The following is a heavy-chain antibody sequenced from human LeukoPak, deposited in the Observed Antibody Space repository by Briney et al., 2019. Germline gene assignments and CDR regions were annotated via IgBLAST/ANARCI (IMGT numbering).Heavy chain of an antibody. V-gene: IGHV3-9*03. CDR1: GFTFDDYA. J-gene: IGHJ4*02. CDR3: AKGANYYDSSTHLGYFDY. CDR2: ISWNSGSI. Sequence: GGSLRLSCAASGFTFDDYAMHWVRQAPGKGLEWVSGISWNSGSIGYADSVKGRFTISRDNAKNSLYLQMNSLRAEDMALYYCAKGANYYDSSTHLGYFDYWGQGTLVTVSS. D-gene: IGHD3-22*01.